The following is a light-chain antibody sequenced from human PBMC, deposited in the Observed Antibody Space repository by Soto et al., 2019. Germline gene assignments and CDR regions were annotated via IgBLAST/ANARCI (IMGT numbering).Light chain of an antibody. CDR3: QQYGSSTWT. Sequence: IVLTQSPATLSLSPGERATLSCRASQSVSSSYLAWYQQKPGQAPRLLIYGASSRATGIPDRFSGSGSGTDSTLTISRLEPEDFAVYYCQQYGSSTWTFGQGTKVDIK. J-gene: IGKJ1*01. CDR2: GAS. CDR1: QSVSSSY. V-gene: IGKV3-20*01.